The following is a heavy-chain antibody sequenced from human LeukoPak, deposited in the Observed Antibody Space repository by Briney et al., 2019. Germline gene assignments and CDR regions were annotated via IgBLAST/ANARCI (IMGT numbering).Heavy chain of an antibody. J-gene: IGHJ4*02. CDR3: ARDLLGIAVAGTLDY. Sequence: GGSLRLSCAASGFIFSSYGMHWVRQAPGKGLEWVAFIQYDGSNKYYVDSVKGRFTISRDNAKNTLYLQMNSLRAEDTAVYYCARDLLGIAVAGTLDYWGQGTLVTVSS. V-gene: IGHV3-30*02. CDR2: IQYDGSNK. D-gene: IGHD6-19*01. CDR1: GFIFSSYG.